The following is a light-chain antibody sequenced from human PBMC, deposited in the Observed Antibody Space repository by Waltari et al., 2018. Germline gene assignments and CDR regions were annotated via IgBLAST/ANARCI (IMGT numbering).Light chain of an antibody. Sequence: QSALTQPASVSWSPGQSITISCTGTSSDVGGHNHVSWLQQFPGKAPRLIIYDVTNRPSGVSNRFSGSKSANTASLTISGLRSEDEADYYCTSFTSTTTWVFGGGTKVTV. J-gene: IGLJ3*02. V-gene: IGLV2-14*01. CDR2: DVT. CDR1: SSDVGGHNH. CDR3: TSFTSTTTWV.